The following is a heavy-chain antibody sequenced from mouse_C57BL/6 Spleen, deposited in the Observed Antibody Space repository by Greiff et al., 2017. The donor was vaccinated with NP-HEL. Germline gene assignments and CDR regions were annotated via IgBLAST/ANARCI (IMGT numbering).Heavy chain of an antibody. J-gene: IGHJ4*01. CDR3: ARASPYYYGSSYVSYAMDY. V-gene: IGHV1-20*01. CDR2: INPYNGDT. D-gene: IGHD1-1*01. CDR1: GYSFTGYF. Sequence: VQLKESGPELVKPGDSVKISCKASGYSFTGYFMNWVMQSHGKSLEWIGRINPYNGDTFYNQKFKGKATLTVDKSSSTAHMELRSLTSEDSAVYYCARASPYYYGSSYVSYAMDYWGQGTSVTVSS.